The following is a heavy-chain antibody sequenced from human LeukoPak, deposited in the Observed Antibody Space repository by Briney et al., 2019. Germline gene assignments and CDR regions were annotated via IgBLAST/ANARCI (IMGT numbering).Heavy chain of an antibody. D-gene: IGHD3-3*01. CDR1: GFTFSSYA. Sequence: GGSLRLSCAASGFTFSSYAMSWVRQAPGKGLEWVSAISGSGGSTYYAASVKGRFTISRDNSKNTLYLQMNSLRAEDTAVYYCAKDLGITIFGVVQDAFDIWGQGTMVTVSS. J-gene: IGHJ3*02. CDR2: ISGSGGST. V-gene: IGHV3-23*01. CDR3: AKDLGITIFGVVQDAFDI.